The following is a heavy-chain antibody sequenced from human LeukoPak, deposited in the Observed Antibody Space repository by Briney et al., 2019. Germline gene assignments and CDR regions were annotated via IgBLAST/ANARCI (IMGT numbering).Heavy chain of an antibody. D-gene: IGHD2-15*01. V-gene: IGHV4-39*07. CDR1: GGSISSSSYY. CDR2: IYYSGST. Sequence: SETLSLTCTVSGGSISSSSYYWGWIRQPPGKGLEWIGSIYYSGSTYYNPSLKIRVTISVDTSKNQFSLKLSSVTAADTAVYYCARSVEGYCSGGSCYSYYYYMDVWGKGTTVTVSS. CDR3: ARSVEGYCSGGSCYSYYYYMDV. J-gene: IGHJ6*03.